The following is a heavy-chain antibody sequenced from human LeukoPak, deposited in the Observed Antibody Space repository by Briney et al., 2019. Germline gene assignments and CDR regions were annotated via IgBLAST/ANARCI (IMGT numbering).Heavy chain of an antibody. CDR2: IYHTGST. CDR1: GGSISSSSYY. CDR3: ARAPGEIRYFDY. V-gene: IGHV4-61*01. Sequence: PSETLSLTCTVSGGSISSSSYYWSWIRQPPGKGLEWIGYIYHTGSTKYNPSLKSRVTISVDTSKNQFSLKLSSVTAADTAVYYCARAPGEIRYFDYWGQGTLVPVSS. D-gene: IGHD3-10*01. J-gene: IGHJ4*02.